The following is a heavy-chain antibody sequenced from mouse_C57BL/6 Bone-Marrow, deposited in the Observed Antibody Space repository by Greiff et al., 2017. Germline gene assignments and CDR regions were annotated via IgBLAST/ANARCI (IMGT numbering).Heavy chain of an antibody. CDR2: IWSGGST. CDR3: ARNRDYGSRRYFDG. CDR1: GFSLTSYG. Sequence: QVQLKESGPGLVQPSQSLSITCTVSGFSLTSYGVHWVRQSPGKGLEWLGVIWSGGSTDYNAAFISRLSISKYNTKSQVFFKMNSRQADDTAIYYCARNRDYGSRRYFDGWGTGTTVTVAS. D-gene: IGHD1-1*01. J-gene: IGHJ1*03. V-gene: IGHV2-2*01.